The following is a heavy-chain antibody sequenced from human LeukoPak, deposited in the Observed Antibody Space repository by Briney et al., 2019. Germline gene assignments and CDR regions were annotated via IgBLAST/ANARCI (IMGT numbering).Heavy chain of an antibody. V-gene: IGHV4-59*08. CDR1: GGSISSYY. Sequence: SETLSLTCTVSGGSISSYYWSWIRQPPGKGLGWIGYIYYSGSTNYNPSLKSRVTISVDTSKNQFSLKLSSVTAADTAVYYCARGSEDYFDYWGQGTLVTVSS. J-gene: IGHJ4*02. CDR3: ARGSEDYFDY. CDR2: IYYSGST.